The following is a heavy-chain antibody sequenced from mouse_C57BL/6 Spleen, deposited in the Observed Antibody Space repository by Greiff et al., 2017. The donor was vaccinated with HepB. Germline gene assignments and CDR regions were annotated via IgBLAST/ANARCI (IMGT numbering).Heavy chain of an antibody. CDR1: GYAFSSSW. V-gene: IGHV1-82*01. Sequence: VQLVESGPELVKPGASVKISCKASGYAFSSSWMNWVKQRPGKGLEWIGRIYPGDGDTNYNGKFKGKATLTADKSSSTAYMQLSSLTSEDSAVYFCARRSRAGYYAMDYWGQGTSVTVSS. CDR3: ARRSRAGYYAMDY. J-gene: IGHJ4*01. CDR2: IYPGDGDT.